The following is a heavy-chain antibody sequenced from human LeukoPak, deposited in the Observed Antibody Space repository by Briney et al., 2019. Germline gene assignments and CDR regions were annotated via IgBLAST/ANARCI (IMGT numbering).Heavy chain of an antibody. J-gene: IGHJ3*02. Sequence: SETLSLTCSVSGGSISSSDYYWAWIRQPPGKGLEWIGNIYYSGSTYYNLSLKSRVTISVDTSKNQFSLKLSSVTAADTAVYYCARELRFLGLPDAFDIWGQGTMVTVSS. CDR1: GGSISSSDYY. CDR3: ARELRFLGLPDAFDI. D-gene: IGHD2-15*01. V-gene: IGHV4-39*07. CDR2: IYYSGST.